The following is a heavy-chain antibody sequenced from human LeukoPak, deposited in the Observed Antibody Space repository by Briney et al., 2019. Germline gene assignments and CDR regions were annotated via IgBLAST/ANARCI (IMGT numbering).Heavy chain of an antibody. V-gene: IGHV3-23*01. D-gene: IGHD3-22*01. CDR1: GFTFSSYA. CDR3: AKGRVRGTYYYDSSGYLTFDY. J-gene: IGHJ4*02. CDR2: ISGSGGST. Sequence: PGGSLRLSCAASGFTFSSYAMSWVRQAPGKGLEWVSAISGSGGSTYYADSVKGRFTISRDNSKNTLYLQMNSLRAEDTAVYYCAKGRVRGTYYYDSSGYLTFDYWGQGTLVTVSS.